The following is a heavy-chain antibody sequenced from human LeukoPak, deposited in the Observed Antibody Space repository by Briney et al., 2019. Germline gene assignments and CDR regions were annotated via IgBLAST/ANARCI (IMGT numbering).Heavy chain of an antibody. V-gene: IGHV3-30-3*01. CDR1: GFTFSSYA. CDR2: ISYDGSNK. CDR3: AREGGSQPYYYYYGMDV. Sequence: PGGSLRLSCAASGFTFSSYAMHWVRQAPGKGLEWVAVISYDGSNKYYADSVKRRFTISRDNSKNTLYLQMNSLRAEDTAVYYCAREGGSQPYYYYYGMDVWGQGTTVTVSS. D-gene: IGHD2-2*01. J-gene: IGHJ6*02.